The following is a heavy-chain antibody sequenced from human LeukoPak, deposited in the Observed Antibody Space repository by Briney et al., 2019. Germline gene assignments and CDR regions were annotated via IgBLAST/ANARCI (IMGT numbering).Heavy chain of an antibody. Sequence: GGSLRLSCAASGFIFSSYSMNWVRQAPGKGLEWVAFIRYDGSNKYYADSVKGRFTISRDNSKNTLYLQMDSLRAEDTAVYYCAKCRSYYNVGLDYWGQGTLVTVSS. V-gene: IGHV3-30*02. D-gene: IGHD3-10*01. J-gene: IGHJ4*02. CDR1: GFIFSSYS. CDR3: AKCRSYYNVGLDY. CDR2: IRYDGSNK.